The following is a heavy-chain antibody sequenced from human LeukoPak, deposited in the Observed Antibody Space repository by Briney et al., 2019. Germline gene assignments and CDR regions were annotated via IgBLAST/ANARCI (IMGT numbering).Heavy chain of an antibody. CDR2: INPNSGGT. Sequence: GASVKVSCKASGYTFTGYYMHWVRQAPGQGLEWMGWINPNSGGTNYAQKFQGWVTMTRDTSISTAYMELSRLRPDDTAVYYCARDSGIVGAHAAFDIWGQGTMVTVSS. J-gene: IGHJ3*02. CDR3: ARDSGIVGAHAAFDI. D-gene: IGHD1-26*01. CDR1: GYTFTGYY. V-gene: IGHV1-2*04.